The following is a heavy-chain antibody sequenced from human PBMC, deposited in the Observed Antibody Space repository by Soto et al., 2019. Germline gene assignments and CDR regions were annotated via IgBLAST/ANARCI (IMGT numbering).Heavy chain of an antibody. CDR3: ARHNYGSGSTYFDY. CDR2: IYYSGST. V-gene: IGHV4-59*08. D-gene: IGHD3-10*01. CDR1: GGSISSYY. J-gene: IGHJ4*02. Sequence: SETLSLTCTVSGGSISSYYWSWIRQPPGKGLEWIGYIYYSGSTNYNPSLKSRVTISVDTSKNQFSLKLNSMTAADTAEYYCARHNYGSGSTYFDYWGLGTLATVSS.